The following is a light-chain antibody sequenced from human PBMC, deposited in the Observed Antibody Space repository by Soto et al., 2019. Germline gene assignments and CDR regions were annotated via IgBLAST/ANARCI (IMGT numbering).Light chain of an antibody. V-gene: IGKV1-13*02. CDR3: QQFNSYPFT. J-gene: IGKJ3*01. CDR2: DAS. CDR1: QGISNA. Sequence: IQLTQSPSSLSASVGDRVPITCRASQGISNALAWSQQKPAKAPKLLIYDASSLESGVPSRFSGSGSGTDVTPTISSLLPEDFATYYYQQFNSYPFTFGPGTKVDIK.